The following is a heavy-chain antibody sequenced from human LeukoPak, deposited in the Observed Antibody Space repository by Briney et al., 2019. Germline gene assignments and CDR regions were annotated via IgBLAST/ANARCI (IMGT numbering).Heavy chain of an antibody. V-gene: IGHV4-34*01. Sequence: SETLSLTCAVYGGSFSGYYWSWIRQTPGKGLEWIGEINHSGSTNYNPPLKSRVTISVDTSKNQFSLKLSSVPAADTAVYYCARLVGRRSRWYLYYYYMDVWGKGTTVTISS. J-gene: IGHJ6*03. CDR2: INHSGST. CDR3: ARLVGRRSRWYLYYYYMDV. D-gene: IGHD6-13*01. CDR1: GGSFSGYY.